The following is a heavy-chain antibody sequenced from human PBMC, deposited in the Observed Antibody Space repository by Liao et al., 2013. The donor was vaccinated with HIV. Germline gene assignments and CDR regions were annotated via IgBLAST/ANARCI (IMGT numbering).Heavy chain of an antibody. Sequence: QVQLQESGPGLVKPSQTLSLTCTVSGGSISSGSYYWSWIRQPAGKGLEWIGRIYTSGSTNYNPSLKSRVTISVDTSKNQFSLKLSSVTAADTAVYYCARGVGDSSGYYKVDWFDPWGQGTLVTVSS. V-gene: IGHV4-61*02. J-gene: IGHJ5*02. CDR2: IYTSGST. CDR1: GGSISSGSYY. CDR3: ARGVGDSSGYYKVDWFDP. D-gene: IGHD3-22*01.